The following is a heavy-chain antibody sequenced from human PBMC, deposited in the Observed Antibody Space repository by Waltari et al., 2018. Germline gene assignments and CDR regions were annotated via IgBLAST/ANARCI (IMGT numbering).Heavy chain of an antibody. J-gene: IGHJ1*01. CDR1: GGSISSSSYY. V-gene: IGHV4-39*07. Sequence: QLQLQESGPGLVKPSETLSLTCTVSGGSISSSSYYWGWIRQPPGKGLEWIGSIYYSGSTYYNPSLKSRVTISVDTSKNQFSLKLSSVTAADTAVYYCARAIYRNVDFQHWGQGTLVTVSS. CDR3: ARAIYRNVDFQH. CDR2: IYYSGST. D-gene: IGHD1-1*01.